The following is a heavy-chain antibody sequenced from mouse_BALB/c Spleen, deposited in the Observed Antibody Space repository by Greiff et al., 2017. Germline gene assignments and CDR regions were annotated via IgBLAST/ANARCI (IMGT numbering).Heavy chain of an antibody. J-gene: IGHJ3*01. V-gene: IGHV1-9*01. CDR1: GYTFSSYW. CDR2: ILPGSGST. D-gene: IGHD2-4*01. Sequence: VQLQESGAELVRPGSSVKISCKASGYTFSSYWIQWVKQRPGHGLEWIGEILPGSGSTNYNEKFKGKATFTADTSSNTAYMQLSSLTSEDSAVYYCARGGYDYDSFAYWGQGTLVTASA. CDR3: ARGGYDYDSFAY.